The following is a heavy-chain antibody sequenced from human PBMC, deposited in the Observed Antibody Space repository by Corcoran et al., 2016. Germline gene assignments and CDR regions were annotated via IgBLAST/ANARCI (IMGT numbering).Heavy chain of an antibody. V-gene: IGHV1-8*01. D-gene: IGHD3-3*01. CDR1: GYTFTSYD. CDR2: MNPNSGNT. Sequence: QVQLVQSGAEVKKPGASVKVSCKASGYTFTSYDINWVRQATGQGLEWMGWMNPNSGNTGYAQKFQGRVTMTRNTSISTAYMELSSLRSEDTAGYYCARANYDFWSGYRNWGFDYWGQGTLVTVSS. J-gene: IGHJ4*02. CDR3: ARANYDFWSGYRNWGFDY.